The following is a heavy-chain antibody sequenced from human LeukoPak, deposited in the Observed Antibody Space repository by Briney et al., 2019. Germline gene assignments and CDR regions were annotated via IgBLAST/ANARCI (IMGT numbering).Heavy chain of an antibody. D-gene: IGHD6-19*01. CDR3: ARWSYSSDWYFGTFDI. J-gene: IGHJ3*02. V-gene: IGHV1-18*01. Sequence: VASVKVSCKASGYTFTSYGISWVRQAPGQGLEWMGWISTYDGNTNYAQNLQGRVTMTTDTSTRTAYMELRSLRSGDTAVYYCARWSYSSDWYFGTFDIWGQGTTVTISS. CDR1: GYTFTSYG. CDR2: ISTYDGNT.